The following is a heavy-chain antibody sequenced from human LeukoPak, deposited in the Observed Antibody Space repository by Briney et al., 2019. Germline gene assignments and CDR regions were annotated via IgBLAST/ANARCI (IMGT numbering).Heavy chain of an antibody. Sequence: SETLSLTCTVSGGSISSSSYYWGWIRQPPGKGLEWIGSIYYSGSTYYNPSLKSRVTISVDTSKNPFSLKLSSVTPADTAVYYCARLVGATAVGYFDYWGQGTLVTVSS. V-gene: IGHV4-39*01. D-gene: IGHD1-26*01. J-gene: IGHJ4*02. CDR3: ARLVGATAVGYFDY. CDR2: IYYSGST. CDR1: GGSISSSSYY.